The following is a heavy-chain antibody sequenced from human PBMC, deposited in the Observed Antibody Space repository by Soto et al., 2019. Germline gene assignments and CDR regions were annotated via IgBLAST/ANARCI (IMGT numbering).Heavy chain of an antibody. CDR2: IWYDGSNK. V-gene: IGHV3-33*01. CDR3: ARFPEGYITGTESDY. J-gene: IGHJ4*02. D-gene: IGHD1-20*01. Sequence: GGSLRLSCAASGFTFSSYGMHWVRQAPGKGLEWVAVIWYDGSNKYYADSVKGRFTISRDNSKNTLYLQMNSLRAEDTAVYYCARFPEGYITGTESDYWGQGTLVTVSS. CDR1: GFTFSSYG.